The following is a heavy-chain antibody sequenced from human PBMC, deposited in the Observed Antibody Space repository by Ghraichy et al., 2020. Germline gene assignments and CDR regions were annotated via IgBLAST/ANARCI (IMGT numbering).Heavy chain of an antibody. Sequence: LSLTCAASGFTFSNAWMSWVRQAPGKGLEWVGRIKSKTDGGTTDYAAPVKGRFTISRDDSKNTLYLQMNSLKTEDTAVYYCTTVYDSSGYYYYYYGMDVWGQGTTVTVSS. CDR2: IKSKTDGGTT. CDR3: TTVYDSSGYYYYYYGMDV. J-gene: IGHJ6*02. V-gene: IGHV3-15*01. CDR1: GFTFSNAW. D-gene: IGHD3-22*01.